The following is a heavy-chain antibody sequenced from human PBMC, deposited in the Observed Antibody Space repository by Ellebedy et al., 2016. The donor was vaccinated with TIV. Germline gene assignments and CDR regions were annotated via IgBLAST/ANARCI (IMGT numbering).Heavy chain of an antibody. CDR3: AIDRGHTSGIGDFDP. D-gene: IGHD5-12*01. CDR1: GASISSYY. V-gene: IGHV4-59*01. J-gene: IGHJ5*02. CDR2: IYYSWIT. Sequence: MPSETLSLTCTVSGASISSYYWNWIRQPPGKGLEWIGYIYYSWITNSNPSLKSQVTTSVDTSRNQFSLKLSSVTAADTAIYYCAIDRGHTSGIGDFDPWGQGTLVTVSS.